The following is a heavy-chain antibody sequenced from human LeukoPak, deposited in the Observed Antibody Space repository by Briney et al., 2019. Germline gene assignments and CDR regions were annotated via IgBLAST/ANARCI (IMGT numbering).Heavy chain of an antibody. V-gene: IGHV3-72*01. CDR3: ASLGITVTTRTVMDV. CDR1: GFTFSDHY. CDR2: TRNKAKSYTT. J-gene: IGHJ6*04. D-gene: IGHD4-17*01. Sequence: QAGGSLRLSCAASGFTFSDHYMDWVRQAPGKGLEWVGRTRNKAKSYTTEYAASVKGRFTISRDDSKNSLYLQMNSLKTEDTAVYYCASLGITVTTRTVMDVWGKGTTVTVSS.